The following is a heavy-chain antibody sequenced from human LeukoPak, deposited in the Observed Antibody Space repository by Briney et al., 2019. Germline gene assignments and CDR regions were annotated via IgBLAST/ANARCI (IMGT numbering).Heavy chain of an antibody. V-gene: IGHV3-48*01. D-gene: IGHD2-2*01. J-gene: IGHJ4*02. Sequence: GGSLRLSCAASGFSFSSYSMNWVRQAPGKGLEWVSYISGSGNAIHYTDSVKGRFTISRDNAKNALYLQMNSLRAEDTAVYFCARDYLYAFDYWGQGTPVTVSS. CDR2: ISGSGNAI. CDR1: GFSFSSYS. CDR3: ARDYLYAFDY.